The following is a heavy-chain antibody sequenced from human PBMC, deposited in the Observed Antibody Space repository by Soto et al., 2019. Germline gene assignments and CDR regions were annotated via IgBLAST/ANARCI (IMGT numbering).Heavy chain of an antibody. Sequence: SETLSLTCAVSGGSISGGGYSWSWIRQPPGKGLEWIGYIYHSGSTYYNPSLKSRVTISVDRSKNQFSLKLSSVTAADTAVYYCARGYYYGSGHNWLDPWGQGTTVTVSS. CDR3: ARGYYYGSGHNWLDP. D-gene: IGHD3-10*01. V-gene: IGHV4-30-2*01. CDR2: IYHSGST. CDR1: GGSISGGGYS. J-gene: IGHJ5*01.